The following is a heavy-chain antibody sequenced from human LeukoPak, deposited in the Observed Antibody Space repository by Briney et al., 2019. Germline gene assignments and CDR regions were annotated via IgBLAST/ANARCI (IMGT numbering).Heavy chain of an antibody. V-gene: IGHV3-21*01. D-gene: IGHD6-6*01. CDR2: LNSSNKYI. CDR1: GFTFSSYS. J-gene: IGHJ6*02. CDR3: ARDLDINIEYKGFDYYHFGMDV. Sequence: GGSLRLSCAASGFTFSSYSLNWVRQGQGKGREWFSSLNSSNKYIYYADPVKGRFTISRDSAKNSMYLQVNSLRAEDTAVYYCARDLDINIEYKGFDYYHFGMDVWGQGTTVTVSS.